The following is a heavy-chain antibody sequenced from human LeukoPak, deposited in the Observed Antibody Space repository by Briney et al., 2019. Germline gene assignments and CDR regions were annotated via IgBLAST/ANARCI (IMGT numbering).Heavy chain of an antibody. CDR3: ARDRRRFFDY. Sequence: SETLSLTCTVSGGSISSYYWSWIRQPPGKGLEWIGYIYYTGATYYNPSLKSRVTISVDTSKNQFSLKLSSVTAADTAVYYCARDRRRFFDYWGQGTLVTVSS. V-gene: IGHV4-59*01. D-gene: IGHD3-16*01. J-gene: IGHJ4*02. CDR1: GGSISSYY. CDR2: IYYTGAT.